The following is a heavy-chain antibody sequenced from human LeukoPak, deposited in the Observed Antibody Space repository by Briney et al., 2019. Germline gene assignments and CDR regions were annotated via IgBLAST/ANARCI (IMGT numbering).Heavy chain of an antibody. Sequence: SVKVSCKASVGTFSSYAISWVRQAPGQGLEWMGRIIPILGNANYAQKFEGRVTITADKYTSTAYIDLSSLRCEDTGVYYCARGIAAAAGDYWGQRPLVTVSS. CDR2: IIPILGNA. D-gene: IGHD6-13*01. CDR1: VGTFSSYA. J-gene: IGHJ4*01. V-gene: IGHV1-69*04. CDR3: ARGIAAAAGDY.